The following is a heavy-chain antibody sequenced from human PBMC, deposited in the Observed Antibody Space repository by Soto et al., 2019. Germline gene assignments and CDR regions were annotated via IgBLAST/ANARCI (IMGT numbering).Heavy chain of an antibody. CDR3: AADLPPRSYLFAFDI. J-gene: IGHJ3*02. CDR1: GFTFTSSA. V-gene: IGHV1-58*01. CDR2: IVVGSGNT. Sequence: QMQLVQSGPEVKKPGTSVKVSCKASGFTFTSSAVQWVRQARGQRLEWIGWIVVGSGNTNYAQKFQERVTITRDMSTSTAYMELSSLRSEDTAVYYCAADLPPRSYLFAFDIWGQGTMVTVSS. D-gene: IGHD1-26*01.